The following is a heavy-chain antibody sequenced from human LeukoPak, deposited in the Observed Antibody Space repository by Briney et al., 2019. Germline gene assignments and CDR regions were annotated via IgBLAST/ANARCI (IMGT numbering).Heavy chain of an antibody. CDR3: ARGRRSFGITMIGDWFDP. CDR2: INHSGST. J-gene: IGHJ5*02. V-gene: IGHV4-34*01. D-gene: IGHD3-22*01. CDR1: GGSFSGYY. Sequence: SETLSLTCAVYGGSFSGYYWSWIRQPPGKGLEWIGEINHSGSTNYNPSLKSRVTISVDTSKNQFSLKLSSVTAADTAVYYCARGRRSFGITMIGDWFDPWGQGTLVTVSS.